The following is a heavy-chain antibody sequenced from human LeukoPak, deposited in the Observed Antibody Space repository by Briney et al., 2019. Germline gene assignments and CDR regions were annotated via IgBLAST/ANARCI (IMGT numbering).Heavy chain of an antibody. D-gene: IGHD1-1*01. J-gene: IGHJ4*02. CDR2: ISGSGSII. CDR3: ARSLGTTRFDY. V-gene: IGHV3-48*01. Sequence: GGSLRLSCAASGFKFNDYGMNWVRQAPGKGLEWVSYISGSGSIIYYADSVKGRFTISRDNVKNSVSLHPNSLRAEDTSVYYCARSLGTTRFDYWGQGTLVSVSS. CDR1: GFKFNDYG.